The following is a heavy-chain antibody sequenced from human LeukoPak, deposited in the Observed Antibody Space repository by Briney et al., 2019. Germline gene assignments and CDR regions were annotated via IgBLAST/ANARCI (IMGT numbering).Heavy chain of an antibody. CDR3: ARGWDYDSGGRPTAYVY. D-gene: IGHD3-22*01. CDR2: IIPIFGTA. V-gene: IGHV1-69*13. Sequence: SVKVSCKASGGTFSSYAISWVRQAPGQGLEWMGGIIPIFGTANYAQKFQGKVTITADESTSTAYMELSSLRSEDTAVYYCARGWDYDSGGRPTAYVYWGQGTLVSVSS. CDR1: GGTFSSYA. J-gene: IGHJ4*02.